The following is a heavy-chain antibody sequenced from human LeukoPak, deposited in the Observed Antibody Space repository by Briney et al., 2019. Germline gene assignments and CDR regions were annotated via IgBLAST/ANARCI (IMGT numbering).Heavy chain of an antibody. CDR2: IYYSGST. J-gene: IGHJ5*02. Sequence: SETLSLTCTVSGGSISSYYWSWIRQPPGKGLEWIGYIYYSGSTNYNPFLESRVTISVDTSKNQFSLKLSSVTAADTAVYYCARVASSGYYNWFDPWGQGTLVTVSS. D-gene: IGHD3-22*01. CDR1: GGSISSYY. V-gene: IGHV4-59*01. CDR3: ARVASSGYYNWFDP.